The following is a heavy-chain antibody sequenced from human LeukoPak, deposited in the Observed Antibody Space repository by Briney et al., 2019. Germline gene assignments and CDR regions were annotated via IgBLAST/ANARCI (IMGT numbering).Heavy chain of an antibody. V-gene: IGHV4-39*01. CDR2: IYYSGST. CDR1: GGSISSYSYY. D-gene: IGHD3-22*01. CDR3: ARHAIDGSGYYFDYFDY. Sequence: SETLSLTCTVSGGSISSYSYYWGWIRQPPGKGLEWIGSIYYSGSTYYNPSLKSRVTISVDTSKNQFSLKLTSVTAADTAVYYCARHAIDGSGYYFDYFDYWGQGALVTVSS. J-gene: IGHJ4*02.